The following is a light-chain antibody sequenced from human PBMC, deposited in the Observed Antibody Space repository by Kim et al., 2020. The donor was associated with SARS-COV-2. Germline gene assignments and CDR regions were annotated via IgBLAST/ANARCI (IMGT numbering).Light chain of an antibody. Sequence: WSPGKRATHSCRTSQSVSSSNLVWYQQKPGQAPRLLIYGEFARATGIPDRCSGSGSGTDFSLTISRLEPEDSAVYYCQQYGATLYTFGQGTKLEI. CDR1: QSVSSSN. CDR2: GEF. CDR3: QQYGATLYT. J-gene: IGKJ2*01. V-gene: IGKV3-20*01.